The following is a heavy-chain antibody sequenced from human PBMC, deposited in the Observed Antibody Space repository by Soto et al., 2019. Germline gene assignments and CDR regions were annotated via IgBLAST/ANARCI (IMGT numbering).Heavy chain of an antibody. CDR3: ARRSVVFGVVMVSDYYYGMDV. J-gene: IGHJ6*02. V-gene: IGHV1-69*13. CDR2: IIPIFGTA. Sequence: GASVKVSCKASGGTFSSYAISWVRQAPGQGLEWMGGIIPIFGTANYAQKFQGRVTITADESTSTAYMELSSLRSEDTAVYYCARRSVVFGVVMVSDYYYGMDVWGQGTTVTVSS. D-gene: IGHD3-3*01. CDR1: GGTFSSYA.